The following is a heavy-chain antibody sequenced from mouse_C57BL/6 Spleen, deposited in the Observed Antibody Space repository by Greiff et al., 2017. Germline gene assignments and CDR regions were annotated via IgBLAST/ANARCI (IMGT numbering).Heavy chain of an antibody. V-gene: IGHV1-82*01. CDR2: IYPGDGDT. D-gene: IGHD2-4*01. Sequence: QVQLKQSGPELVKPGASVKISCKASGYAFSSSWMNWVKQRPGKGLEWIGRIYPGDGDTNYNGKFKGKATLTADKSSSTAYMQLSSLTSEDSAVYFCARWNDYDGGGYFDYGGQGTTLTVSS. CDR3: ARWNDYDGGGYFDY. CDR1: GYAFSSSW. J-gene: IGHJ2*01.